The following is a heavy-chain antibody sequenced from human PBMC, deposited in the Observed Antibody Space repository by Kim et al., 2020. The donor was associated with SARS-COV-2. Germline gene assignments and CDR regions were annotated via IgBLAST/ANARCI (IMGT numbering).Heavy chain of an antibody. V-gene: IGHV3-49*04. CDR2: IRSKAYGGTT. CDR3: TRSATEIRGLVSSFDY. J-gene: IGHJ4*02. D-gene: IGHD6-19*01. Sequence: GGSLRLSCTASGFTFGDYAMSWVRQAPGKGLEWVGFIRSKAYGGTTEYAASVKGRFTISRDDSKSIAYLQMNSLKTEDTAVYYCTRSATEIRGLVSSFDYWGQGTLVTVSS. CDR1: GFTFGDYA.